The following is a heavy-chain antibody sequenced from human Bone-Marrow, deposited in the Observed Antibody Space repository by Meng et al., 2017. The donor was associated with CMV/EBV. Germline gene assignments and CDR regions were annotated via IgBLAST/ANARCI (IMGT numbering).Heavy chain of an antibody. CDR3: ARVPRGIRYFDWLLFDY. D-gene: IGHD3-9*01. J-gene: IGHJ4*02. V-gene: IGHV4-61*01. CDR2: IYYSGST. Sequence: SEPLSLTCTVSGGSVSSGSYYWSWIRQPPGKGLEWIGYIYYSGSTNYNPSLKSRVTISVDTSKNQFSLKLSSVTAADTAVYYCARVPRGIRYFDWLLFDYWGQGTLVTVSS. CDR1: GGSVSSGSYY.